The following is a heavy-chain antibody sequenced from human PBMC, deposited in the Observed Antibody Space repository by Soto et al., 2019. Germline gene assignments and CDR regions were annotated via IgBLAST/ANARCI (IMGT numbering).Heavy chain of an antibody. CDR1: GITFIDYG. D-gene: IGHD5-18*01. V-gene: IGHV3-30*02. CDR3: AKVPRGSNFGYYNF. CDR2: VWKDGSNR. Sequence: PGGSLRLSCASSGITFIDYGMHWVRQAPGKGLEWVVGVWKDGSNRYYVDSVKGRFTISRDNSKNSLYLQMNSLRDEDTAVYYCAKVPRGSNFGYYNFWGQGTLVTVSS. J-gene: IGHJ4*02.